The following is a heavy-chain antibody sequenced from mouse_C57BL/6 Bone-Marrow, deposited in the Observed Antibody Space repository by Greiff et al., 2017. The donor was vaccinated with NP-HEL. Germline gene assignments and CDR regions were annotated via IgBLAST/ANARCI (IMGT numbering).Heavy chain of an antibody. J-gene: IGHJ4*01. CDR1: GFTFSDYY. D-gene: IGHD3-1*01. Sequence: EVHLVESEGGLVQPGSSMKLSCTASGFTFSDYYMAWVRQVPEKGLEWVANINYDGSSTYYLDSLKSRFIISRDNAKNILYLQMSSLKSEDTATYYCARVGGLGYAMDYWGQGTSVTVSS. CDR3: ARVGGLGYAMDY. V-gene: IGHV5-16*01. CDR2: INYDGSST.